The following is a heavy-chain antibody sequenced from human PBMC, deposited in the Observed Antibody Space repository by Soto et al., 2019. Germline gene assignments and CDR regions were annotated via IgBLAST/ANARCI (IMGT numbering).Heavy chain of an antibody. J-gene: IGHJ3*02. V-gene: IGHV4-34*01. Sequence: QVQLQQWGAGLLKPSETLSLTCAVYTGSFSGYYWTWIRQPPEKGLEWIGEVNHSGSTNYNPSLKSRVTISRDKSKNQFSLNLSSVTAADSAVYYCSRGTWVRSAFDIWGQGTMVTVSS. CDR3: SRGTWVRSAFDI. CDR2: VNHSGST. D-gene: IGHD3-10*01. CDR1: TGSFSGYY.